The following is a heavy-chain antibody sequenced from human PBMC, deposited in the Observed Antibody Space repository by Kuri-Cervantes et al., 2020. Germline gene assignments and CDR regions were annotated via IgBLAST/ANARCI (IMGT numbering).Heavy chain of an antibody. CDR2: ISYDGSNK. D-gene: IGHD6-13*01. V-gene: IGHV3-30*18. CDR1: GFTFSSYG. J-gene: IGHJ6*02. CDR3: AKDQVRQQLDSYGMDV. Sequence: GGSLRLSCAASGFTFSSYGIHWVRQAPGKGLEWVAVISYDGSNKYYADSVKGRFTISRDNSKNTLYLQMNSLRAEDTAVYYCAKDQVRQQLDSYGMDVWGQGTTVTVSS.